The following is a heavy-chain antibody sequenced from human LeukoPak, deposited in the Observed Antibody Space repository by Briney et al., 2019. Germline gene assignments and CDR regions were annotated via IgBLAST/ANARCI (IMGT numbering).Heavy chain of an antibody. J-gene: IGHJ5*02. Sequence: PGGSLRLSCAASGFTFSSYGMHWVRQAPGKGLEWVAVISYDGSNKYYADSVKGRFTISRDNSKNTLYLQMNSLRAEDTAVYYCAREPYSSGWPEGSFDPWGQGTLVTVSS. D-gene: IGHD6-19*01. CDR2: ISYDGSNK. V-gene: IGHV3-30*03. CDR1: GFTFSSYG. CDR3: AREPYSSGWPEGSFDP.